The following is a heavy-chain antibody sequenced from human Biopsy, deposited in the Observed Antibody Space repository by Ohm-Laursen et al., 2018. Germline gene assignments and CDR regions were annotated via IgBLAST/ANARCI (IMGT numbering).Heavy chain of an antibody. J-gene: IGHJ5*02. CDR1: GYSFSTYD. Sequence: GASVKVSCKASGYSFSTYDVNSVRQARGQGLDWMGWMIPSSGKTGYAQRFQGRVTLTMNTSISTAYMELIGLRSEDTAVYFCARGYSRRVSIFEASIYWFDTWGQGTLVTVSS. V-gene: IGHV1-8*01. CDR2: MIPSSGKT. D-gene: IGHD6-6*01. CDR3: ARGYSRRVSIFEASIYWFDT.